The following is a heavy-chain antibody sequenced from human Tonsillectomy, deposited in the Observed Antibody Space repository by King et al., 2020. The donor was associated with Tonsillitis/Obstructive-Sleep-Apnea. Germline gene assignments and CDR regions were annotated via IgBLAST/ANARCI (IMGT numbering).Heavy chain of an antibody. CDR3: ARDREGAHDYYYYYYYMDV. Sequence: VQLVESGGGVVQPGRSLRLSCEGSGFTFNTYAMHWVRQAPGKGLEWVALISYDGNNKYYTDSVKGRFIIFRDKSKNTLYLQMNRLRAEDTAIYYCARDREGAHDYYYYYYYMDVWGKGTTVTVSS. V-gene: IGHV3-30*04. CDR2: ISYDGNNK. CDR1: GFTFNTYA. J-gene: IGHJ6*03. D-gene: IGHD1-1*01.